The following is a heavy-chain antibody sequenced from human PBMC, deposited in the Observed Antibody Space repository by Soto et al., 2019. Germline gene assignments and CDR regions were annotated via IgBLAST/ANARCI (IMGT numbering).Heavy chain of an antibody. D-gene: IGHD2-2*01. CDR3: XRYIPGVRYYGMDV. V-gene: IGHV3-23*01. Sequence: GGSLRLSCAASGFTFSSYAMKWVRQAPGKGLEWVSLIGESGTPTYYADSVKGRFTISRDNSGNTLFLEMYSLRAEDTAVYYSXRYIPGVRYYGMDVWGQGTTVTVSS. CDR1: GFTFSSYA. J-gene: IGHJ6*02. CDR2: IGESGTPT.